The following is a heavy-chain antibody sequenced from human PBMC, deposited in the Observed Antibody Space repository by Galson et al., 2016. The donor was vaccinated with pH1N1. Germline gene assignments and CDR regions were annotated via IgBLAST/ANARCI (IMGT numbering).Heavy chain of an antibody. J-gene: IGHJ6*02. CDR3: ARASGSLDSYYCYCMDV. CDR2: IYPSDSDT. Sequence: QFGAEVKKPGKSLKISCKGSGYSFTNYWIGWVRQMPGKGLEWMRIIYPSDSDTRYSPSFQGQVTISADKSISTAYLQWNSLKASDTAIYYCARASGSLDSYYCYCMDVWCHGTTVPVSS. D-gene: IGHD3-10*01. V-gene: IGHV5-51*01. CDR1: GYSFTNYW.